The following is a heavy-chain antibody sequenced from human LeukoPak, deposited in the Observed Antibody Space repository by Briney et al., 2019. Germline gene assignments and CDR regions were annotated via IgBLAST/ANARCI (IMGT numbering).Heavy chain of an antibody. Sequence: ASVKVSCKASGGTFSSYAISWVRQAPGQGLEWMGGIIPIFGTANYAQKFQGRVTITADESTSTAYMELSSLRSEDTAVYYCAGSYDFWSGYPYRGQGTLVTVSS. CDR1: GGTFSSYA. CDR3: AGSYDFWSGYPY. CDR2: IIPIFGTA. V-gene: IGHV1-69*13. D-gene: IGHD3-3*01. J-gene: IGHJ4*02.